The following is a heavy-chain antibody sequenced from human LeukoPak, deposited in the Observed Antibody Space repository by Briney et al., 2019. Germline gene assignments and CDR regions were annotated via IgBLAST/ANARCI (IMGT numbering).Heavy chain of an antibody. CDR1: GYTFTSYD. J-gene: IGHJ5*02. Sequence: ASVKVSCKASGYTFTSYDINWVRQAAGQGLEWMGWMNPNSGNTGYAQKFQGRATMTRNTSISTAYMELSSLRSEDTAVYYCARAPRWVRGVTEYKFDPWGQGTLVTVSS. CDR3: ARAPRWVRGVTEYKFDP. CDR2: MNPNSGNT. D-gene: IGHD3-10*01. V-gene: IGHV1-8*01.